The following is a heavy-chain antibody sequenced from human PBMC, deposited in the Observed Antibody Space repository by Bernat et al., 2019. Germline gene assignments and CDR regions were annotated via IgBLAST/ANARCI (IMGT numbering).Heavy chain of an antibody. CDR1: GDSISSSNYY. J-gene: IGHJ4*02. Sequence: QLQLQESGPGPVKPSETLSLTCTVSGDSISSSNYYWGWIRQPPGQGLEWIGTIYYSGSTYYNPSLKSRVTISVDTSKNQFSLKVSSVTAADTAVYYCARQGGESYYFDCWGQGTLVTVSS. D-gene: IGHD1-26*01. CDR3: ARQGGESYYFDC. CDR2: IYYSGST. V-gene: IGHV4-39*01.